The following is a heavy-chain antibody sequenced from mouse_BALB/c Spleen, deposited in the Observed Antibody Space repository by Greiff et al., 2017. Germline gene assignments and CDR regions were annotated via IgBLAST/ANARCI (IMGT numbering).Heavy chain of an antibody. CDR3: ARGDYGNYDWYFDV. V-gene: IGHV2-9*02. Sequence: VKLMESGPGLVAPSQSLSITCTVSGFSLTSYGVHWVRQPPGKGLEWLGVIWAGGSTNYNSALMSRLSISKDNSKSQVFLKMNSLQTDDTAMYYCARGDYGNYDWYFDVWGAGTTVTVSS. D-gene: IGHD2-1*01. CDR1: GFSLTSYG. CDR2: IWAGGST. J-gene: IGHJ1*01.